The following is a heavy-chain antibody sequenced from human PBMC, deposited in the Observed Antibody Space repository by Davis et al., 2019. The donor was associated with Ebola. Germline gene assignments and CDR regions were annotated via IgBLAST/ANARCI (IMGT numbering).Heavy chain of an antibody. J-gene: IGHJ4*02. CDR1: GGSFSRHP. CDR2: IIPIFDTP. Sequence: SVKVSCKTSGGSFSRHPISWVRQAPRQGLEWMGGIIPIFDTPHYAQKLQGRITITADASTSTAYMELSSLRSEDTATYFCARDFDGGNYYFDYWGPGTPVTVSS. CDR3: ARDFDGGNYYFDY. V-gene: IGHV1-69*13. D-gene: IGHD3-9*01.